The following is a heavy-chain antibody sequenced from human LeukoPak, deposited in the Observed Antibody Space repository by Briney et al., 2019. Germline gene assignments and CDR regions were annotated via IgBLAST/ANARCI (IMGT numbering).Heavy chain of an antibody. Sequence: SETLSLTCAVSGDSINSIDWWSWVRQSPARGLEWIGEIYHSGGTNHNPSLKSRVTLLLDKSKNQFSLRLNSVTAADTAVYYCARNGGNSDCDYWGQGTLVTVSA. CDR2: IYHSGGT. D-gene: IGHD4-23*01. CDR3: ARNGGNSDCDY. V-gene: IGHV4-4*02. J-gene: IGHJ4*02. CDR1: GDSINSIDW.